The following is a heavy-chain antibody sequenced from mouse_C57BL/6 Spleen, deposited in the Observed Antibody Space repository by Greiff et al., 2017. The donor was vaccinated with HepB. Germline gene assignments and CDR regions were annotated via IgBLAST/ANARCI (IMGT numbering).Heavy chain of an antibody. J-gene: IGHJ2*01. D-gene: IGHD1-1*01. CDR2: INPNNGGT. V-gene: IGHV1-26*01. Sequence: VQLQQSGPELVKPGASVKISCKASGYTFTDYYMNWVKQSHGKSLEWIGDINPNNGGTSYNQKFKGKATLTVDKSSSTAYMELRSLTSEDSAVYYCASSTTVVAPLGYWGQGTTLTVSS. CDR3: ASSTTVVAPLGY. CDR1: GYTFTDYY.